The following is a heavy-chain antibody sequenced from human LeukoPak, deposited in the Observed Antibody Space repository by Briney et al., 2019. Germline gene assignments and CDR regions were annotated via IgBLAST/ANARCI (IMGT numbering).Heavy chain of an antibody. V-gene: IGHV1-46*01. Sequence: ASVKVSCKVSGYTLTELSMHWVRQAPGQGLEWMGIINPSGGSTSYAQKFQGRVTMTRDTSTSTVYMELSSLRSEDTAVYYCARVQFGDYYDSSGYLYYFDYWGQGTLVTVSS. CDR1: GYTLTELS. CDR3: ARVQFGDYYDSSGYLYYFDY. D-gene: IGHD3-22*01. CDR2: INPSGGST. J-gene: IGHJ4*02.